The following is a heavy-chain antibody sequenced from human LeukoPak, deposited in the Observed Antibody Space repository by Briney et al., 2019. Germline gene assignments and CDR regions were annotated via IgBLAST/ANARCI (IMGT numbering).Heavy chain of an antibody. CDR3: ARGEGRGYSGYDALGY. V-gene: IGHV4-30-4*01. Sequence: PSETLSLTCTVSGGSISSGDYYWSWIRQPPGKGLEWIGCIYHSGSTYYNPSLKSRVTISVDTSKNQFSLKLSSVTAADTAVYYCARGEGRGYSGYDALGYWGQGTLVTVSS. CDR2: IYHSGST. CDR1: GGSISSGDYY. J-gene: IGHJ4*02. D-gene: IGHD5-12*01.